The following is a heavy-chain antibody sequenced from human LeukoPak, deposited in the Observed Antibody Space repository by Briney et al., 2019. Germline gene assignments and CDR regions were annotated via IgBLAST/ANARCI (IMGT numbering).Heavy chain of an antibody. V-gene: IGHV3-30*03. CDR2: ISYDGSNK. J-gene: IGHJ4*02. Sequence: GGSLRLSCTASGFTFSDYGMHWVRQAPGKGLEWVAVISYDGSNKYYVDSVKGRFTISRDNSKNTLYVQMNSLRADDTGVYYCARDPAKFWSGHDYWGQGTLVTVSS. CDR1: GFTFSDYG. D-gene: IGHD3-3*01. CDR3: ARDPAKFWSGHDY.